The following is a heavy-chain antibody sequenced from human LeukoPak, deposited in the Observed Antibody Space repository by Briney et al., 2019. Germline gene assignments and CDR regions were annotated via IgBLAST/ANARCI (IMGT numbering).Heavy chain of an antibody. CDR3: ARDPGRPAARWFDP. D-gene: IGHD6-6*01. Sequence: PSETLSLTCTVSGGSISSYYWSWIRQPAGKGLEWIGRIYTSGSTNYNPSLKSRVTMSVDTSKNQFSLKLSSVTAADTAVYYCARDPGRPAARWFDPWGQGTLVTVSS. CDR2: IYTSGST. J-gene: IGHJ5*02. V-gene: IGHV4-4*07. CDR1: GGSISSYY.